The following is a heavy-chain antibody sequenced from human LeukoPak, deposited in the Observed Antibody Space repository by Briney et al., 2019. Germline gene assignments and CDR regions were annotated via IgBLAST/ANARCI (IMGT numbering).Heavy chain of an antibody. Sequence: GASVKVSCKASGYTFTGYYMQWVRQAPGQGLERMGWIDPNSGGTNYAQKFQGRVTMTRDASMSTAYMELSRLRSDDTAVYYCARDHYYYDTSRSTTDAFDIWGQGTMVTVSS. CDR2: IDPNSGGT. D-gene: IGHD3-22*01. CDR3: ARDHYYYDTSRSTTDAFDI. J-gene: IGHJ3*02. CDR1: GYTFTGYY. V-gene: IGHV1-2*02.